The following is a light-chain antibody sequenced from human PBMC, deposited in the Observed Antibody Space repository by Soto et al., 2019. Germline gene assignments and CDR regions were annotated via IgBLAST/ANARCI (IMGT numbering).Light chain of an antibody. CDR2: EVS. V-gene: IGLV2-14*01. CDR3: CSFAGRDTYVI. Sequence: QSALTQPASVSGSPGQSITISCTGSSSDVGIYKYVSWYQQHPGKAPRLMIYEVSNRPSGVSNRFSGSKSGNTASLTISGLQAEDEADYYCCSFAGRDTYVIFGGGTKVTVL. CDR1: SSDVGIYKY. J-gene: IGLJ2*01.